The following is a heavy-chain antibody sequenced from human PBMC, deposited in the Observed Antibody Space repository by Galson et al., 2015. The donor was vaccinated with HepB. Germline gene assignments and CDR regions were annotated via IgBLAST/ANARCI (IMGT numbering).Heavy chain of an antibody. CDR1: GYTFTSYD. CDR3: ARLYDFWSGLRDYYYYYMDV. Sequence: SVKVSCKASGYTFTSYDINWVRQATGQGLEWMGWMNPNSGNTGYAQKFQGRVTMTRNTSISTAYMELSSPRSEDTAVYYCARLYDFWSGLRDYYYYYMDVWGKGTTVTVSS. V-gene: IGHV1-8*01. D-gene: IGHD3-3*01. J-gene: IGHJ6*03. CDR2: MNPNSGNT.